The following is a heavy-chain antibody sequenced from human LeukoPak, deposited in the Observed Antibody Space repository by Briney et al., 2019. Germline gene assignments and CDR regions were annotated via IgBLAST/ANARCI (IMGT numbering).Heavy chain of an antibody. Sequence: SETLSLTCAVYGGSFSGYYWSWIRQPPGKGLEWIGEINHSGSTNYNPSLKSRVTISVDTSKNQFSLKLSSVTAADTAVYYCARLLRLGELSPFDYWGQGALVTVSS. D-gene: IGHD3-16*02. CDR3: ARLLRLGELSPFDY. J-gene: IGHJ4*02. V-gene: IGHV4-34*01. CDR1: GGSFSGYY. CDR2: INHSGST.